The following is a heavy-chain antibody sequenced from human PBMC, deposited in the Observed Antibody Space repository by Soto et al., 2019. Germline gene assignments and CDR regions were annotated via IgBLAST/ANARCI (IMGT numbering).Heavy chain of an antibody. V-gene: IGHV3-23*01. J-gene: IGHJ4*02. D-gene: IGHD3-3*01. CDR1: GFTFSSYA. CDR3: AKDRRITIFGVVNKYYFDY. CDR2: ISGSGGST. Sequence: GGSLRLSCAASGFTFSSYAMSWVRQAPGKGLEWVSAISGSGGSTYYADSVKGRFTISRDNSKNTLYLQMNSLRAEDTAVYYCAKDRRITIFGVVNKYYFDYWGQGTLVTVSS.